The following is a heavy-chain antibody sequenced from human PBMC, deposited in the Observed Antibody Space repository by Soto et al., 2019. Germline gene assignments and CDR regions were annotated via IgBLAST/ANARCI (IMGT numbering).Heavy chain of an antibody. CDR3: ARAPDCGEGSCYRHFDL. CDR2: ISGSGDVI. V-gene: IGHV3-11*01. Sequence: GGSLRLSCAASAFKFSDYYMSWVRQAPGKGLEWVSYISGSGDVIYYADSAKGRFTISRDNDKKSVHLQMGTLRAEDTALYYCARAPDCGEGSCYRHFDLWGQGTRVTVSS. CDR1: AFKFSDYY. J-gene: IGHJ4*02. D-gene: IGHD2-15*01.